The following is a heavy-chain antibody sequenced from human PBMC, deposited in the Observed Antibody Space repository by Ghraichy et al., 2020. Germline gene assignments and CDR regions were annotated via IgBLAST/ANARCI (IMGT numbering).Heavy chain of an antibody. CDR2: IYYSGSP. J-gene: IGHJ4*01. V-gene: IGHV4-61*03. D-gene: IGHD2-2*01. Sequence: IGYIYYSGSPNYNPSLKSRVTISVDTSKNHFSLKLSSVTAADTAVYYCARYYCSTTTCSHFDYWG. CDR3: ARYYCSTTTCSHFDY.